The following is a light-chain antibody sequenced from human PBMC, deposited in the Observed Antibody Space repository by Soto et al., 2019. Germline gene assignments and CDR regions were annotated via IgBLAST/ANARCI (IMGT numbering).Light chain of an antibody. Sequence: SYELTQPPSVSVAPGQTARITCGGNNIKSKSVHWYQQRPGQAPVLVVYDDSDRPSGIPERFSGSNSGNTATLTLSRVEAGDEADYYCQVWDSSSDLLVFGGGTKLTVL. V-gene: IGLV3-21*02. CDR3: QVWDSSSDLLV. J-gene: IGLJ2*01. CDR1: NIKSKS. CDR2: DDS.